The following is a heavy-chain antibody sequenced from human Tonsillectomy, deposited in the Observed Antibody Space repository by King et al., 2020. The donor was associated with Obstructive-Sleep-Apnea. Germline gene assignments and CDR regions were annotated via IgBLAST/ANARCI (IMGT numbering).Heavy chain of an antibody. CDR2: IKTKTDGGTT. V-gene: IGHV3-15*01. D-gene: IGHD2-8*01. CDR3: TAVNTN. CDR1: GFTFSNAW. Sequence: VQLVESGGDLVKPGGSLRLSCAASGFTFSNAWMGWVRQAPGKGLEWGGRIKTKTDGGTTDYAAPVKGRFTISRDDSKNMLYLQMNSLKTEDTAMYYCTAVNTNWGQGTMVTVSS. J-gene: IGHJ3*01.